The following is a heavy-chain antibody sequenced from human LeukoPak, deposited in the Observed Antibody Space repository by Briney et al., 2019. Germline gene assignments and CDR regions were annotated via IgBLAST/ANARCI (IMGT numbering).Heavy chain of an antibody. CDR2: MNPNSGNT. D-gene: IGHD5-12*01. J-gene: IGHJ4*02. CDR3: ARGRRGSGYPPDRTYYFDY. Sequence: GASVKVSCKASGYTFTSYDINWVRQATGQGLEWMGWMNPNSGNTGYAQKFQGRVTMTRNTSISTAYMELSSLRSEDTAVYYCARGRRGSGYPPDRTYYFDYWGQGTLVTVSS. CDR1: GYTFTSYD. V-gene: IGHV1-8*01.